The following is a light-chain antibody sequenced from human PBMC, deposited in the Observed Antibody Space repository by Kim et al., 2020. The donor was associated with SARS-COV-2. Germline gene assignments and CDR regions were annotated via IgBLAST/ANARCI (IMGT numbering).Light chain of an antibody. CDR1: SLRSYY. CDR2: GKN. Sequence: GQTVRITCQGVSLRSYYASWYQQKPGQAPVLVIYGKNNRPSGIPDRFSGSSSGNTASLTITGAQAEDEADDYCSSRDSSGNHWVFGGGTQLTVL. CDR3: SSRDSSGNHWV. J-gene: IGLJ3*02. V-gene: IGLV3-19*01.